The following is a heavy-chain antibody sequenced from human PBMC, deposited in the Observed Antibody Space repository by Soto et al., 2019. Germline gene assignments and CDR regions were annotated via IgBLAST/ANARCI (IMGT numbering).Heavy chain of an antibody. CDR3: ARGRNGDYAFDY. D-gene: IGHD4-17*01. CDR1: GFTFSSYS. V-gene: IGHV3-21*01. CDR2: ISSSSSYI. J-gene: IGHJ4*02. Sequence: WGSLRLSCAASGFTFSSYSMNWVRQAPGKGLEWVSSISSSSSYIYYADSVKGRFTISRDNAKNSLYLQMNSLRAEDTAVYYCARGRNGDYAFDYWGQGTLVTVSS.